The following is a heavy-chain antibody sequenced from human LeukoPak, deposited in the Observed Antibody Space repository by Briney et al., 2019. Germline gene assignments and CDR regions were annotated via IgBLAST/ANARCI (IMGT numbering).Heavy chain of an antibody. CDR3: ARGYCSGGSCFSGWDGRDAFDI. V-gene: IGHV5-51*01. J-gene: IGHJ3*02. CDR2: IYPGDSDT. Sequence: GESLKISCKGSGYSFTSYWIGWVRQMPGKGLEWMGIIYPGDSDTRYSPSFQGQVTISADKSISTAYLQWSSLKVSDTAMYYCARGYCSGGSCFSGWDGRDAFDIWGQGTMVTVSS. CDR1: GYSFTSYW. D-gene: IGHD2-15*01.